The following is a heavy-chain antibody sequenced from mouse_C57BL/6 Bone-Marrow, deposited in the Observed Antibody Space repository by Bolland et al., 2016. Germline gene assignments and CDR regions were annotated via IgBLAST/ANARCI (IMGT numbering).Heavy chain of an antibody. CDR3: AREGDYLDY. V-gene: IGHV5-6*01. Sequence: SSGGSYTYYPDSVKGRFTISRDNAKNTLYLQMSSLKSEDTAMYYCAREGDYLDYWGQGTT. CDR2: SSGGSYT. J-gene: IGHJ2*01.